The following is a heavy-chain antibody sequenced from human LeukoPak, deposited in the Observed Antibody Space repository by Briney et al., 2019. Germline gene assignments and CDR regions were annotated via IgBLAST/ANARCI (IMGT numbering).Heavy chain of an antibody. J-gene: IGHJ3*02. Sequence: SQTLSLTCSVSGGSIRSESYYWRWIRQHAGKGLEWIGRIYSSGSSKFNPSLKSRVTISIDTSKNQFSLNLSSVTAAETAVYYCARDMTGSGWNDAFDIWGQGTMVTVSS. D-gene: IGHD6-19*01. CDR1: GGSIRSESYY. CDR3: ARDMTGSGWNDAFDI. CDR2: IYSSGSS. V-gene: IGHV4-61*02.